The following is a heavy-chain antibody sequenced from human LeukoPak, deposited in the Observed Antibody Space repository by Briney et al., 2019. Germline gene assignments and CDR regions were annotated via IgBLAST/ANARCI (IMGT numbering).Heavy chain of an antibody. CDR3: ARALYGGYEVDY. Sequence: GGSLRLPCAASGFTFSSYEMNWVRQAPGKGLEWVSYISSGGGTIYYADSVKGRFTISRDNAKNSLYLQMNSLRAEDTAVYYCARALYGGYEVDYWGQGTLVTVSS. D-gene: IGHD5-12*01. V-gene: IGHV3-48*03. CDR2: ISSGGGTI. CDR1: GFTFSSYE. J-gene: IGHJ4*02.